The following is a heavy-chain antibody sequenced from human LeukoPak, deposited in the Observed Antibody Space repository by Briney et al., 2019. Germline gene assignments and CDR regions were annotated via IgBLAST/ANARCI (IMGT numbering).Heavy chain of an antibody. D-gene: IGHD6-6*01. CDR3: GRARYSTSSGIDY. CDR2: IYPDGST. CDR1: GFIVSSSY. J-gene: IGHJ4*02. V-gene: IGHV3-53*01. Sequence: GGSLRLSCEASGFIVSSSYMSWVRRAPGKGLEWVSVIYPDGSTNYADSVKGRFTISRDNSKNTLYLQMNSLRAEDTAVYYCGRARYSTSSGIDYWGQGTLVTVSS.